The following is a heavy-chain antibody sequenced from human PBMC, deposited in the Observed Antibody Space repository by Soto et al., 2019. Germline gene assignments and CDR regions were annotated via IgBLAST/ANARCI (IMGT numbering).Heavy chain of an antibody. CDR1: GFTFSSYA. Sequence: GGSLRLSCAASGFTFSSYAMSWVRQAPGKGLEWVSAISGSGGSTYYADSVKGRFTISRDNSKNTLYLQMNSLRAEDTAVYYCAKDYCSSTSCYYYYYMDVWGKGTTVTVAS. J-gene: IGHJ6*03. D-gene: IGHD2-2*01. CDR2: ISGSGGST. V-gene: IGHV3-23*01. CDR3: AKDYCSSTSCYYYYYMDV.